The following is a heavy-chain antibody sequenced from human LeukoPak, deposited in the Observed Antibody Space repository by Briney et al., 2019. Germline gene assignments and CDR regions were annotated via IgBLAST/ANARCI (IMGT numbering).Heavy chain of an antibody. CDR3: AKDFYELDAFDI. CDR1: GFTFSSYG. V-gene: IGHV3-30*18. D-gene: IGHD5/OR15-5a*01. Sequence: GRSLRLSCAASGFTFSSYGMHWVRQAPGKGLEWVAVISYDGSNKYYADSVKGRFTISRDNSKNTLYLQMNSLRAEDTAVYYSAKDFYELDAFDIWGQGTMVTVSS. J-gene: IGHJ3*02. CDR2: ISYDGSNK.